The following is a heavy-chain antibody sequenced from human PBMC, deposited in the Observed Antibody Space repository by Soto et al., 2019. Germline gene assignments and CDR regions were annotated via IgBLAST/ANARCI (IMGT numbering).Heavy chain of an antibody. D-gene: IGHD6-19*01. J-gene: IGHJ4*02. CDR2: IYWDDDK. CDR1: GFSLSTSGVG. CDR3: ACSDAPIAVAGRVFDY. V-gene: IGHV2-5*02. Sequence: QITLKESGPTLVKPTQPLTLTCTFSGFSLSTSGVGVGVIGQPPGKGLEGRAIIYWDDDKRYSPSLKSRLTITKDTAKTKVVLKLNNMDPVDTATYDCACSDAPIAVAGRVFDYCGQGTLFTVSS.